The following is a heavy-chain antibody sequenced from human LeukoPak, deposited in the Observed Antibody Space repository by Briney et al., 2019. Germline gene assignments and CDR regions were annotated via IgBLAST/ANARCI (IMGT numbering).Heavy chain of an antibody. D-gene: IGHD3-10*01. Sequence: ASVKVSCKTSGYTLTNYYIHWVRQAPGQGLEWMGIINPSDGNTTYAQKFQSRVTMTRNTSISTAYMELSSLRSEDTAVYYCARGHEYYYDNWFDPWGQGTLVTVSS. CDR1: GYTLTNYY. V-gene: IGHV1-46*01. CDR3: ARGHEYYYDNWFDP. J-gene: IGHJ5*02. CDR2: INPSDGNT.